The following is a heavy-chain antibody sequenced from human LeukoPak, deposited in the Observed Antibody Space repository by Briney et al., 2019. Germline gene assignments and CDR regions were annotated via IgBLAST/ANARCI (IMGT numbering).Heavy chain of an antibody. V-gene: IGHV4-38-2*02. Sequence: SETLSLTCSVSGVSISSGYYWGWIRQPPGKGLEWIGSFYLSGSTYYNPSLKSRVTISVDTSKNQFSLRLSSVTAADTAVYYCARDRPGGSSLDYWGQGTLVTVSS. D-gene: IGHD6-13*01. CDR1: GVSISSGYY. CDR2: FYLSGST. J-gene: IGHJ4*02. CDR3: ARDRPGGSSLDY.